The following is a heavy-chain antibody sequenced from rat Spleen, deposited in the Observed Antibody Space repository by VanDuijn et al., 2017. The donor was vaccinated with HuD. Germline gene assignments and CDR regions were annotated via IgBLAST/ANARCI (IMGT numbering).Heavy chain of an antibody. CDR1: GYSITSNY. V-gene: IGHV3-1*01. J-gene: IGHJ2*01. Sequence: EVQLQESGPGLVKPSQSLSLTCSVTGYSITSNYWGWIRKFPGNKMEWIGHISYSGSTSYNPSLKSRISITRATSKNQFFLQLNSVTTEDTATYYCARYRGSLQWPFDYWGQGVMVTVSS. CDR3: ARYRGSLQWPFDY. CDR2: ISYSGST. D-gene: IGHD1-1*01.